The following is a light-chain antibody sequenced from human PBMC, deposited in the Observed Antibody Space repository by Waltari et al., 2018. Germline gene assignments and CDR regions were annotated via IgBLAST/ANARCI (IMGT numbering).Light chain of an antibody. CDR3: CSYAGSYSYV. CDR1: SSDVGGYNY. CDR2: DVS. V-gene: IGLV2-11*01. Sequence: QSALTQPRSVSGSPGQSVTIPCTGTSSDVGGYNYVSWYQQPPGKAPNLMIYDVSKRPSGVPDRFSCSKSGNTASRTISGLQADDEADYYCCSYAGSYSYVFGTGTKVTVL. J-gene: IGLJ1*01.